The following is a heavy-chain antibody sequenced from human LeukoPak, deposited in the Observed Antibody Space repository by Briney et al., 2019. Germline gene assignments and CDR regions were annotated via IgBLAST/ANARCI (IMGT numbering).Heavy chain of an antibody. D-gene: IGHD6-13*01. J-gene: IGHJ4*02. CDR1: GFTFSSYG. Sequence: PGGSLRLSCAASGFTFSSYGMHWVRQAPGKGLEWVAVISYDGSNKYYADSVKGRFTISRDNSKNTLYLQMNSLRAEDTAVYYCAKEHAAAGTFDYWGQGTLVTVSS. V-gene: IGHV3-30*18. CDR3: AKEHAAAGTFDY. CDR2: ISYDGSNK.